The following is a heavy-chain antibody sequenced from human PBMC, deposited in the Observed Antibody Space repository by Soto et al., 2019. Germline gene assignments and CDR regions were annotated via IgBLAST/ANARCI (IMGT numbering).Heavy chain of an antibody. D-gene: IGHD6-19*01. J-gene: IGHJ4*02. CDR2: LYWDGDK. CDR3: AHRKTTITVATYFDL. V-gene: IGHV2-5*02. Sequence: QITLKESGPTLVKPTQTLTLTCTFSGFSVTNNGEGVGWIRQPPGKALEWLATLYWDGDKRYSPSLRKRASVSTDTSKSQVVLTMTDMGPEDKGTYFCAHRKTTITVATYFDLWGQGTLVTVS. CDR1: GFSVTNNGEG.